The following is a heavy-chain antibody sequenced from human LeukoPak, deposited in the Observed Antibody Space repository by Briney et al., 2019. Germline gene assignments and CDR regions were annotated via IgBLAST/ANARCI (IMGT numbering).Heavy chain of an antibody. J-gene: IGHJ3*02. D-gene: IGHD3-9*01. V-gene: IGHV1-69*04. CDR2: IIPILGIA. Sequence: SVKVSCKASGGTFSSYAISWVRQAPGQGLEWMGRIIPILGIANYAQKFQGRVTITADKSTSTAYMELSSLRSEDTAVYYCAREYYDILTGYYDSGNDAFDIWGQGTMVTASS. CDR3: AREYYDILTGYYDSGNDAFDI. CDR1: GGTFSSYA.